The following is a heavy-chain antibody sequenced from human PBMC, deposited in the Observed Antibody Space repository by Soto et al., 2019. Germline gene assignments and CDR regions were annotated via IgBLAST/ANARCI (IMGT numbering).Heavy chain of an antibody. CDR2: ITSSGGAT. CDR3: ARGDCKTSCYIGI. Sequence: EVQLVESGGGLVQPGGSLRLSCAASGFGFSNYEMNWVRQAPGKGLEWVSYITSSGGATMYADSVKGRFTISRDNAKDSLYLQMNSLRVEDTAVYYCARGDCKTSCYIGIWGQGALVTVSS. V-gene: IGHV3-48*03. J-gene: IGHJ4*02. D-gene: IGHD2-2*02. CDR1: GFGFSNYE.